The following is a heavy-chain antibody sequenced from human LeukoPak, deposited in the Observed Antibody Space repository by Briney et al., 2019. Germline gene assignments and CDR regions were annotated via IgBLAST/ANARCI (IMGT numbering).Heavy chain of an antibody. D-gene: IGHD1-26*01. CDR2: IGSSGRTI. CDR3: ARDSTGSYYYSNY. Sequence: GGSLRLSCAASGFTFSSYEMNWVRQAPGKGLEWVSYIGSSGRTIYYADSVKGRFTISRDNAKNSLYLQMSSLRAEDTAVYYCARDSTGSYYYSNYWGQGTLVTVSS. J-gene: IGHJ4*02. CDR1: GFTFSSYE. V-gene: IGHV3-48*03.